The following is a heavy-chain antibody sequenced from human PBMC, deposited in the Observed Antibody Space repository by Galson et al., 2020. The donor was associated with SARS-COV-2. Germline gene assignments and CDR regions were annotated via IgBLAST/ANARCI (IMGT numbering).Heavy chain of an antibody. CDR2: IYSGGST. CDR3: ANHYYDSSGYYLSGDY. D-gene: IGHD3-22*01. Sequence: GGSLRLSCAASGFTFSSYAMSWVRQAPGKGLEWVSVIYSGGSTYYADSVKGRFTISRDNSKNTLYLQMNSLRAEDTAVYYCANHYYDSSGYYLSGDYWGQGTLVTVSS. J-gene: IGHJ4*02. V-gene: IGHV3-23*03. CDR1: GFTFSSYA.